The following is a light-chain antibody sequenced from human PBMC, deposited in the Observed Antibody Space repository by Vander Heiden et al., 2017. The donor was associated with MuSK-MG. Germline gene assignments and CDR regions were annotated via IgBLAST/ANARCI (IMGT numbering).Light chain of an antibody. CDR1: QSISSW. J-gene: IGKJ2*01. CDR3: QQYNSYSGT. Sequence: DIQMTQSPSTLSASVGDRVTITWRASQSISSWLAWYQQKPEKAPKLLIYKASSLESGVPSRFSGSGSGTEFTLTISSLQPDDFATYYCQQYNSYSGTFGQGTKLEIK. CDR2: KAS. V-gene: IGKV1-5*03.